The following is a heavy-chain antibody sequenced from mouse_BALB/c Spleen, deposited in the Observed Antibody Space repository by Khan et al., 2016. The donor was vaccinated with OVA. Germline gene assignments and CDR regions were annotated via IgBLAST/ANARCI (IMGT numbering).Heavy chain of an antibody. CDR1: GFTFSSYS. CDR2: ISSGGDYT. Sequence: EVELVESGGDLVKPGGSLKFSCAASGFTFSSYSMSWVRQTPDKRLEWVATISSGGDYTYYSDNVKGRFNISRDNAKNTLYLQMSSLKSEDTAMYYCASHLTGSFAYWGQGTLVTVSA. D-gene: IGHD4-1*01. V-gene: IGHV5-6*01. CDR3: ASHLTGSFAY. J-gene: IGHJ3*01.